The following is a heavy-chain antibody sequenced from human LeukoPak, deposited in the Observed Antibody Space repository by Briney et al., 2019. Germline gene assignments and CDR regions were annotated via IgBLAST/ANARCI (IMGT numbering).Heavy chain of an antibody. CDR2: INPNSGGT. CDR3: ARSYCSGGSCYDWFDP. CDR1: GGTFSSYA. Sequence: ASVKVSCKASGGTFSSYAISWVRQAPGQGLEWMGWINPNSGGTNYAQKFQGRVTMTRDTSISTAYMELSRLRSDDTAVYYCARSYCSGGSCYDWFDPWGQGTLVTVSS. D-gene: IGHD2-15*01. V-gene: IGHV1-2*02. J-gene: IGHJ5*02.